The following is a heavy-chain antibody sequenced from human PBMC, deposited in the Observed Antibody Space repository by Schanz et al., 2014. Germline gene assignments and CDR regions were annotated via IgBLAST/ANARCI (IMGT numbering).Heavy chain of an antibody. CDR1: GYTFTSYY. D-gene: IGHD3-9*01. J-gene: IGHJ6*02. CDR3: ARETTIITGGAFDV. Sequence: QVQLVQSGAEVKKPGASVKVSCKASGYTFTSYYMHWVRQAPGQGLEWMGIINPSGGSTSYAQKFQGRLIMTTDTSTTTVYMELRGLRSDDTAVYYCARETTIITGGAFDVWGQGTSVTVSS. V-gene: IGHV1-46*01. CDR2: INPSGGST.